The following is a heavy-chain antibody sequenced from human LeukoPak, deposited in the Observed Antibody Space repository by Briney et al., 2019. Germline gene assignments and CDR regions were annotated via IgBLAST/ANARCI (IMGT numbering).Heavy chain of an antibody. CDR2: IKNDGTVK. CDR3: AKDSYSKGDY. CDR1: GFTVSYNY. D-gene: IGHD5-18*01. Sequence: GALRLSCAASGFTVSYNYMNWVRQAPGKGLEWVANIKNDGTVKNYVDSVKGRFTISRDNAKNSLYLQMNSLRAEDTGVYYCAKDSYSKGDYWGQGILVTVSS. V-gene: IGHV3-7*01. J-gene: IGHJ4*02.